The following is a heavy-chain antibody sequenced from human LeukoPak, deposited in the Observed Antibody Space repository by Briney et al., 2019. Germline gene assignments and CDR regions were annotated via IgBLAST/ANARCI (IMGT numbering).Heavy chain of an antibody. CDR1: GYTFTSYA. V-gene: IGHV1-3*03. CDR3: AISGNYFRPFDY. Sequence: ASVKVSCKASGYTFTSYAMHWVRQAPGQRLEWMGWINAGNGNTKYSQEFQGRVTITRDTSASTAYMELSSLKSEDTAVFYCAISGNYFRPFDYWGQGTLVSVSS. J-gene: IGHJ4*02. CDR2: INAGNGNT. D-gene: IGHD1-26*01.